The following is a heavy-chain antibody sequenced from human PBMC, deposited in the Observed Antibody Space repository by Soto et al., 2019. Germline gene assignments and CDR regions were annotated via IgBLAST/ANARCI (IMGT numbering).Heavy chain of an antibody. D-gene: IGHD6-19*01. Sequence: SETLSLTCAVSGGSISSSNWWSWVRQPPGKGLEWIGEIYHSGSTNYNPSLKSRVTISVDKSKNQFSLKLSSVTAADTAVYYCARDRYSSGWYSSGLGYWDQGTLVTVSS. J-gene: IGHJ4*02. CDR1: GGSISSSNW. V-gene: IGHV4-4*02. CDR3: ARDRYSSGWYSSGLGY. CDR2: IYHSGST.